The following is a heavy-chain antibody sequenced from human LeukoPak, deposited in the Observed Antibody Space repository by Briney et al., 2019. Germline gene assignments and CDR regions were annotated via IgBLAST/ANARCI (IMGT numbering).Heavy chain of an antibody. V-gene: IGHV4-38-2*02. D-gene: IGHD3-3*01. Sequence: PSETLSLTCTVSGYSISSGYYWGWIRQPLGKGLEWIGSIYHSGSTYYNPSLKSRVTISVDTSKNQFSLKLSSVTAADTAVYYCARDQSLYYDFWSGYLYYFDYWGQGTLVTVSS. J-gene: IGHJ4*02. CDR2: IYHSGST. CDR1: GYSISSGYY. CDR3: ARDQSLYYDFWSGYLYYFDY.